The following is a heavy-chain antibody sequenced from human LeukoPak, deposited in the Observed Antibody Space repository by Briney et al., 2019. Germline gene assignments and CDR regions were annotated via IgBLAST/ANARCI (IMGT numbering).Heavy chain of an antibody. J-gene: IGHJ4*02. Sequence: ASVKVSCKASGGTFSSYAISWVRQAPGQGLEWMGGIIPIFGTANYAQKFQGRVTITADESTSTAYMELSSLRSADTAVYYCARGVGGAMVTSYFDYRGQGTLVTVSS. D-gene: IGHD5-18*01. CDR1: GGTFSSYA. CDR3: ARGVGGAMVTSYFDY. V-gene: IGHV1-69*13. CDR2: IIPIFGTA.